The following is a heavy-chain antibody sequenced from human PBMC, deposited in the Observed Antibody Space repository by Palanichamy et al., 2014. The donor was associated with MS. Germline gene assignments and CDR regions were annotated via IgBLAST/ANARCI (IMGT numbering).Heavy chain of an antibody. CDR2: ISSVGSTI. V-gene: IGHV3-48*03. CDR3: ARVGTIWHFDY. CDR1: GFTFDNYE. Sequence: EVQLVESGGGLVQPGGSLRLSCAASGFTFDNYEMSWVRQAPGKGLEWVSYISSVGSTIYYADSVKGRFTIPRDNAKNSLYLQMNSLRVEDTAVYYCARVGTIWHFDYWGQGTLVTVSS. J-gene: IGHJ4*02.